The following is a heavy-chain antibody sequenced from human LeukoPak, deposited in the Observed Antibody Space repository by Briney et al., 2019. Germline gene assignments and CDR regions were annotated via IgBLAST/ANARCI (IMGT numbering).Heavy chain of an antibody. D-gene: IGHD3-3*01. J-gene: IGHJ5*02. CDR2: IYTSGST. V-gene: IGHV4-4*07. CDR1: GGSISSYY. Sequence: SETLSLTCTVSGGSISSYYWSWIRQPAGKGLEWIGRIYTSGSTNYNPSLKSRVTMSVDTSKNQFSLKLSSVTAADTAVYYCARGAERYDFWSGYYKDWSDPWGQGTLVTVSS. CDR3: ARGAERYDFWSGYYKDWSDP.